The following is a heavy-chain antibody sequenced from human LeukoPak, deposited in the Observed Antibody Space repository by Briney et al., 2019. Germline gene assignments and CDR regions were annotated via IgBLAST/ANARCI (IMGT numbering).Heavy chain of an antibody. V-gene: IGHV4-4*07. CDR1: GGSISSYY. D-gene: IGHD6-13*01. CDR3: ARGMVYSTSFAPSFDF. CDR2: IYTSGST. Sequence: SGTPSLTCTVSGGSISSYYWSWIRQPAGKGLEWIGRIYTSGSTNYSPSLKSRVTISVDTSRNQFSLRLSSVTAADTAVYYCARGMVYSTSFAPSFDFWGQGTLVTVSS. J-gene: IGHJ4*02.